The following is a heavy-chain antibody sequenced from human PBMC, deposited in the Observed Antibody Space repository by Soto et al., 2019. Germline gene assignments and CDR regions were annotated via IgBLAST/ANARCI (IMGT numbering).Heavy chain of an antibody. CDR1: GGSISSCSYY. CDR3: AQIVVVPAAAGYWFDP. V-gene: IGHV4-39*01. D-gene: IGHD2-2*01. CDR2: IYYSGST. J-gene: IGHJ5*02. Sequence: PSETLSLTCTVSGGSISSCSYYWGWIRQPPGKGLEWIGCIYYSGSTYYNPSLKSRVTISVDTSKTQFSLKLSSVTAADTAVYYCAQIVVVPAAAGYWFDPWGQRTLVPVSS.